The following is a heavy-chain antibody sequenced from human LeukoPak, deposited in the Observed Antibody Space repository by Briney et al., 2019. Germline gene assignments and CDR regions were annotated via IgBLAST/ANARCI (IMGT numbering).Heavy chain of an antibody. CDR3: ARTYYYDSSGYYGPPSGAYYYYMDV. D-gene: IGHD3-22*01. CDR1: GYTFTSYD. Sequence: ASVKVSCKASGYTFTSYDINWVRQATGQGLEWMGWMNPNSGNTGFAQKFQGRVTMTRNTSISTAYMVLSSLRSEDTAVYYCARTYYYDSSGYYGPPSGAYYYYMDVWGKGTTVTVSS. J-gene: IGHJ6*03. V-gene: IGHV1-8*01. CDR2: MNPNSGNT.